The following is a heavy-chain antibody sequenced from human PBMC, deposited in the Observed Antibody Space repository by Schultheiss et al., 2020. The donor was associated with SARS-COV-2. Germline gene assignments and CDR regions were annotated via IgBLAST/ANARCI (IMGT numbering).Heavy chain of an antibody. J-gene: IGHJ6*02. CDR2: IGGSGTKT. CDR3: ARDQEQWLLSHYYYYGMDV. Sequence: GESLKISCAASGFAFSNSGMHWVRQAPGKGLEWVSSIGGSGTKTYYADSVRGRFAISRDNSKNTLYLQMNSLRVEDTAVYYCARDQEQWLLSHYYYYGMDVWGQGTTVTVSS. CDR1: GFAFSNSG. V-gene: IGHV3-NL1*01. D-gene: IGHD6-19*01.